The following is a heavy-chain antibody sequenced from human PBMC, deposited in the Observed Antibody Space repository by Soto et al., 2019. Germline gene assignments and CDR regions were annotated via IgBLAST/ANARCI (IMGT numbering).Heavy chain of an antibody. CDR2: IGSSSSDT. J-gene: IGHJ4*02. V-gene: IGHV3-11*06. CDR1: GFTFSDYF. CDR3: ARDYDFWSGYLSGHFGY. Sequence: QVQLVESGGGLVKPGGSLRLSCAASGFTFSDYFLTWIRQAPGKGLEWVAYIGSSSSDTNYADSVKGRFTISRDNAKNSLFLQMNNLRVDDTAVYYCARDYDFWSGYLSGHFGYWGQGTLVTVSS. D-gene: IGHD3-3*01.